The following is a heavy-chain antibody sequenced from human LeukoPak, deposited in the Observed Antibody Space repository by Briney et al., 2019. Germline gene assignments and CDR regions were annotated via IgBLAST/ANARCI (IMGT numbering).Heavy chain of an antibody. V-gene: IGHV4-34*01. CDR1: GGSFSGYY. CDR3: ARGCSSSWRNHFDY. Sequence: PSETLSLTCAVYGGSFSGYYWSWIRQPPGKGLEWIGEINHSGSTNYNPSLKSRVTISVDTSKNQFSLKLSSVTAADTAVYYCARGCSSSWRNHFDYWGQGTLVTVSS. D-gene: IGHD6-13*01. CDR2: INHSGST. J-gene: IGHJ4*02.